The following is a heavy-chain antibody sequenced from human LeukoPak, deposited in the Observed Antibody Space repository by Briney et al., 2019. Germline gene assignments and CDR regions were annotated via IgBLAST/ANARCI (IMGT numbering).Heavy chain of an antibody. CDR3: ASANTRSGYYSFDY. CDR1: GFTFSSYA. CDR2: ISYDGSNK. V-gene: IGHV3-30-3*01. D-gene: IGHD3-22*01. J-gene: IGHJ4*02. Sequence: QPGRSLRLSCAASGFTFSSYAMHWVRQAPGKGLEWVAVISYDGSNKYYADSVKGRFTISRDNSKNTLYLQMNSLRAEDTAVYYCASANTRSGYYSFDYWGQGTLVTVSS.